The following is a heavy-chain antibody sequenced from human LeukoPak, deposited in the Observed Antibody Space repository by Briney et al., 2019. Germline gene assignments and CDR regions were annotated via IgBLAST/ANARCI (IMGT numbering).Heavy chain of an antibody. CDR3: AREVSEGFDF. D-gene: IGHD3-22*01. V-gene: IGHV3-21*01. CDR1: GFTFSGYS. CDR2: FGTRSTSV. J-gene: IGHJ4*02. Sequence: GGSLRLSCAASGFTFSGYSMNWIRQAPGKGLEWVSSFGTRSTSVYHAGSVKGRFAISRDNAKNSLYLQMNSLRAEDTALYYCAREVSEGFDFWGQGTLVTVSS.